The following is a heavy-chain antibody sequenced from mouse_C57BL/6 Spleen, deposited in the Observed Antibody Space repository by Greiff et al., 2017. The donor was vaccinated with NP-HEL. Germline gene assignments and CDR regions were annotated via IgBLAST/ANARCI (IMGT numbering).Heavy chain of an antibody. CDR3: ARCYDDAENYYAMDY. J-gene: IGHJ4*01. V-gene: IGHV1-76*01. D-gene: IGHD2-12*01. Sequence: QVQLKESGAELVRPGASVKLSCKASGYTFTDYYINWVKQRPGQGLEWIARIYPGSGNTYYNEKFKGKATLTAEKSSSTAYMQLSSLTSEDSAVYFCARCYDDAENYYAMDYWGQGTSVTVSS. CDR2: IYPGSGNT. CDR1: GYTFTDYY.